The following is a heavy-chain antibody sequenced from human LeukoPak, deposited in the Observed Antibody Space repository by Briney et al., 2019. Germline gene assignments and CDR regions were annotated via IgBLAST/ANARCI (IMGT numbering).Heavy chain of an antibody. CDR1: GFTFSSYA. Sequence: GGSLRLSCAASGFTFSSYAMSWVRQAPGKGLEWVSAITSSGGSAYYADSVKGRFTISRDNSKNTLYLQMNSLRAEDTAVYYCAKDRRGYSYGPQGYWGQGTLVTVSS. D-gene: IGHD5-18*01. J-gene: IGHJ4*02. V-gene: IGHV3-23*01. CDR2: ITSSGGSA. CDR3: AKDRRGYSYGPQGY.